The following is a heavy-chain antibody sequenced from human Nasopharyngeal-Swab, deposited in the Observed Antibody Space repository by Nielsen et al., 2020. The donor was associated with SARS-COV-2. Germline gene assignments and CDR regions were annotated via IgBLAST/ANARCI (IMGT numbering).Heavy chain of an antibody. CDR2: IYYSGST. V-gene: IGHV4-39*07. Sequence: STTLSLTCTVSGGSLSSSSYYWGWIRQPPGKGLEWIGSIYYSGSTYYNPSLKSRVTISVDTSTNQFSLKLSSVTAADTAVYYCVGSSWYGDYYYYYGMDVWGQGTTVTVSS. D-gene: IGHD6-13*01. CDR3: VGSSWYGDYYYYYGMDV. J-gene: IGHJ6*02. CDR1: GGSLSSSSYY.